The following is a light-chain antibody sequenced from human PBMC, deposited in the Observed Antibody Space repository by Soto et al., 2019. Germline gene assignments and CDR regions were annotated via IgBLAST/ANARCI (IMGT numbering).Light chain of an antibody. V-gene: IGLV2-14*01. J-gene: IGLJ2*01. CDR2: DVN. CDR3: TSYASGSAHVV. CDR1: SSDIGGYDY. Sequence: QSALTHPASVSESPGQSITLSCTGTSSDIGGYDYVYWYQRHPGKAPKLIIYDVNNLPSGVSNRFSGSKSGNTASLTISGLQAEDEADYYCTSYASGSAHVVFGGGTKLTVL.